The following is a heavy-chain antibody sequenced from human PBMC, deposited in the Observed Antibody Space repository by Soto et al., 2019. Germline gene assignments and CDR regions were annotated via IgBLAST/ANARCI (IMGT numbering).Heavy chain of an antibody. D-gene: IGHD3-22*01. CDR1: GGSISSSSYY. Sequence: SETLSLTCTVSGGSISSSSYYWGWIRQPPGKGLEWIGSIYYSGSTYYNPSLKSRVTISVDTSKNQFSLKLSSVTAADTAVYYCAREHYYDSSGYSHWGQGTLVTVSS. CDR2: IYYSGST. CDR3: AREHYYDSSGYSH. V-gene: IGHV4-39*07. J-gene: IGHJ4*02.